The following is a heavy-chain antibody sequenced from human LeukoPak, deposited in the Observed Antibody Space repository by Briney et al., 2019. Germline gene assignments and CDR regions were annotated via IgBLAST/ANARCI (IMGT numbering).Heavy chain of an antibody. CDR2: IYHSGST. CDR1: GGSISSSSYY. D-gene: IGHD3-9*01. Sequence: KPSETLSLTCTVSGGSISSSSYYWGWIRQPPGKGLEWIGSIYHSGSTYYNPSLKSRVTISVDTSKNQFSLKLSSVTAADTAVYYCARLFYDILTGEDVGWGQGTLVTVSS. J-gene: IGHJ4*02. CDR3: ARLFYDILTGEDVG. V-gene: IGHV4-39*07.